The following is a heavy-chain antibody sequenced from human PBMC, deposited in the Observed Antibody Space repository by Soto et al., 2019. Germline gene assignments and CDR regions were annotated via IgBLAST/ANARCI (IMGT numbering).Heavy chain of an antibody. CDR3: GRGGAEKRGKGFGRGSHVDSYGRDV. V-gene: IGHV1-18*01. CDR1: AYTFTSYG. CDR2: ISAYNGNT. Sequence: ASVKVSCKASAYTFTSYGISWVRQAPGQGLEWMGWISAYNGNTNYAQKFQGRVTMTTDTSTSTAYMDLRSLRSDDTAVYYCGRGGAEKRGKGFGRGSHVDSYGRDVGGQGTTVTVSS. D-gene: IGHD3-16*01. J-gene: IGHJ6*02.